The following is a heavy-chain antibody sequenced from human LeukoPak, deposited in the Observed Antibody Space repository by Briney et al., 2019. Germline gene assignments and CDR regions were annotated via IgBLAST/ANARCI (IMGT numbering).Heavy chain of an antibody. V-gene: IGHV3-53*01. D-gene: IGHD3-3*02. Sequence: GGSLRLSCAASGFTVSSNYMSWVRQAPGKGLEWVSVIYSGGSTYYADSVKGRFTISRDNSKNTLYLQMNSLRAEGTAVYYCTKGPGGVGLGRPSMLGVVDSWGQGTLVTVPS. J-gene: IGHJ4*02. CDR3: TKGPGGVGLGRPSMLGVVDS. CDR1: GFTVSSNY. CDR2: IYSGGST.